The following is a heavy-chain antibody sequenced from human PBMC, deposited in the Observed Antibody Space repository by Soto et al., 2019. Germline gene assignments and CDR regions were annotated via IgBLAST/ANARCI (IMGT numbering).Heavy chain of an antibody. CDR3: ARDPGCSGGSCYSSNYFDY. V-gene: IGHV1-69*12. D-gene: IGHD2-15*01. Sequence: QVQLVQSGAEVKKPGSSVKVSCKASGGTFSSYAISWVRQAPGQGLEWMGGIIPIFGTANYAQKFQGRVTITADESTITAYMELSSLRSEDTAVYYCARDPGCSGGSCYSSNYFDYWGQGTLVTVSS. CDR2: IIPIFGTA. CDR1: GGTFSSYA. J-gene: IGHJ4*02.